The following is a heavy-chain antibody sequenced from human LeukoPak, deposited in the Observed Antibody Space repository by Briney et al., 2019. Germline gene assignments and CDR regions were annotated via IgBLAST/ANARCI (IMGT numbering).Heavy chain of an antibody. CDR3: ARRPRITIFGVVTNGPVVY. D-gene: IGHD3-3*01. CDR1: GYSFTSYW. V-gene: IGHV5-51*01. CDR2: IYPGDSDT. J-gene: IGHJ4*02. Sequence: GESLKISCKGSGYSFTSYWIGWVRQMPGKGLEWMGIIYPGDSDTRYSPSFQGQVTISADKSISTAYLQWSSLKASDTAMYYCARRPRITIFGVVTNGPVVYWGQGTLVTVSS.